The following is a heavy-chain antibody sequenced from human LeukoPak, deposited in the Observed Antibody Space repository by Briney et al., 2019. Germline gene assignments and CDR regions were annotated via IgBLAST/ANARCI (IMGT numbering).Heavy chain of an antibody. CDR2: IHPRSGET. CDR1: GYTFTDYY. D-gene: IGHD3-10*01. V-gene: IGHV1-2*02. CDR3: ARDGEYGTGSYYRGCFDY. Sequence: SVKVSCKASGYTFTDYYIHWVRQAPGQGLEWMGWIHPRSGETNYAYKFRGRVTMTRDTSISTTYMDLGSLGSDDTAVYYCARDGEYGTGSYYRGCFDYWGQGTLVTVSS. J-gene: IGHJ4*02.